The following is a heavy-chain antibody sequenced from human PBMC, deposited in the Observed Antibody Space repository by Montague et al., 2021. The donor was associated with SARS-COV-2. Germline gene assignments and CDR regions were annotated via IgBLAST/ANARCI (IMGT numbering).Heavy chain of an antibody. Sequence: TLSLTCTVSGGSFSSRSYYWSWIRQSAGKGLEFLGRVYITGSTNYNLSLESRVTTSIDTSKNQFSLKLSTVTAADTAVYYCARVRLGEAARGTFYYGMDVWGQGTTVTVSS. V-gene: IGHV4-61*02. CDR1: GGSFSSRSYY. CDR3: ARVRLGEAARGTFYYGMDV. J-gene: IGHJ6*02. D-gene: IGHD6-13*01. CDR2: VYITGST.